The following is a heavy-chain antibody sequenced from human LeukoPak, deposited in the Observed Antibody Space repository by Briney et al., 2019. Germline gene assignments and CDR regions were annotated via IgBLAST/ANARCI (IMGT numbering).Heavy chain of an antibody. Sequence: GGSLRLSCAASGFTFSNYGMNRVRQAPGKGLEWVSAISGSGISTYYADSAKGLFTISRDNSKNTLYLQMNSLRAEDTALYYCAKGSMTYGFDYWGQGTLVTVSS. D-gene: IGHD2-21*02. CDR3: AKGSMTYGFDY. CDR2: ISGSGIST. V-gene: IGHV3-23*01. J-gene: IGHJ4*02. CDR1: GFTFSNYG.